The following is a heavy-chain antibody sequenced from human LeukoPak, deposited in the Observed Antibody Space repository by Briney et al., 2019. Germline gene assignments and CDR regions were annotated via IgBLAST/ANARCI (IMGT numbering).Heavy chain of an antibody. CDR3: TRAGGSGFSFDY. CDR2: IRSNTYDGTT. V-gene: IGHV3-49*03. J-gene: IGHJ4*02. D-gene: IGHD3-10*01. Sequence: GGSLRLSCTASGFTFGDYAMTWLRQAPGKGLEWVGFIRSNTYDGTTEYAASVKGRFTIARDDSKSIAYLQMNSLKTEDTAVYYCTRAGGSGFSFDYWGQGTLVTVSS. CDR1: GFTFGDYA.